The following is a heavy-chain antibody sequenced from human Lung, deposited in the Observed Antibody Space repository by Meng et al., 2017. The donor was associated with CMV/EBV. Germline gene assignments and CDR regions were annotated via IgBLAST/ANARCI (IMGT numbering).Heavy chain of an antibody. D-gene: IGHD2-2*02. J-gene: IGHJ2*01. CDR2: INHSGST. CDR3: ARGWAMRYCSSTSCYKGQWYFDL. CDR1: YY. Sequence: YYWSWIRQPPGKGLEWIEEINHSGSTNYPPSLKSRVTISVDTSKNQFSLKLSSVTAADTAVYYCARGWAMRYCSSTSCYKGQWYFDLWGRGTLVTVSS. V-gene: IGHV4-34*01.